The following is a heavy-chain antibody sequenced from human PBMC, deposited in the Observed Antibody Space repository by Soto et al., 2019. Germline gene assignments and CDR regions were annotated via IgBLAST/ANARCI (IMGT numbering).Heavy chain of an antibody. Sequence: QVQLQQSGPGLVKPSQTLSLTCAISGDSVSSNSAAWNWIRQSPSRGLEWLGRTYYRSKWYNDYAGSVKSRITINPDASTNHFSLQLNSVTPEDTAVYYCARVRYCSGGTCYIPFDYWGQGTLVTVSS. CDR3: ARVRYCSGGTCYIPFDY. J-gene: IGHJ4*02. CDR2: TYYRSKWYN. CDR1: GDSVSSNSAA. D-gene: IGHD2-15*01. V-gene: IGHV6-1*01.